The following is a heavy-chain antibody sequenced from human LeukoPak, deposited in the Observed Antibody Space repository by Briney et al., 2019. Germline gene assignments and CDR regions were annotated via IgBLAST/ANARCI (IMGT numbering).Heavy chain of an antibody. CDR3: ARRAVGSSHYYYMDV. Sequence: GASVKVSCKASGYTFTSYGIHWVRQVTGQGLEWMGWMNPNSANTGYAQKFQGRVTISRNTSISTAYMELSSLRSEDTAAYYCARRAVGSSHYYYMDVWGKGTTVTVSS. D-gene: IGHD6-19*01. CDR2: MNPNSANT. V-gene: IGHV1-8*03. J-gene: IGHJ6*03. CDR1: GYTFTSYG.